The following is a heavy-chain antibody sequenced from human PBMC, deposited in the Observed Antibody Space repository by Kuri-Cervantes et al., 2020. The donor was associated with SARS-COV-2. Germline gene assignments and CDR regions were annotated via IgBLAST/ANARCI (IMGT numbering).Heavy chain of an antibody. CDR1: GFTFSSYS. D-gene: IGHD1-26*01. V-gene: IGHV3-21*01. CDR3: ARTSGSYLPWFDP. J-gene: IGHJ5*02. Sequence: GESLKISCAASGFTFSSYSMNWVRQAPGKGLEWVSSISSSSSYIYYADSVKGRFTISRDNAKNSLYLQMNSLRAEDTAVYCCARTSGSYLPWFDPWGQGTLVTVSS. CDR2: ISSSSSYI.